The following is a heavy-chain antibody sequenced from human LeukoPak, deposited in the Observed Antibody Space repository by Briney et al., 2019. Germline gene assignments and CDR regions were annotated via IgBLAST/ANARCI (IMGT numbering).Heavy chain of an antibody. D-gene: IGHD6-19*01. CDR1: GFPFSSYA. Sequence: GGSLLLSCAASGFPFSSYALSWVRQAPGKGLEWVSAIIGSGGSTYYADSVKGRFTISRDNSKNTLYLQMNSLRAEDTAVYYCAKRESSGSYYFGYWGQGTLVTVSS. CDR3: AKRESSGSYYFGY. J-gene: IGHJ4*02. V-gene: IGHV3-23*01. CDR2: IIGSGGST.